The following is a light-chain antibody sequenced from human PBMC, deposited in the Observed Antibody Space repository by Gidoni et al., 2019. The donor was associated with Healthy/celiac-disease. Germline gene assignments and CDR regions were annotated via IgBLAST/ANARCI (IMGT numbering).Light chain of an antibody. J-gene: IGKJ1*01. CDR3: QQSYSTSWT. CDR2: AAS. V-gene: IGKV1-39*01. Sequence: DIQMTQSPSSLSASVGDRVTITCRASQSISSYLNWYQQKPGKAPKLLIYAASNLQSGVPSRFSGSGSGSDFTLTISSLQPVDFATYYCQQSYSTSWTFXQXTRVEIK. CDR1: QSISSY.